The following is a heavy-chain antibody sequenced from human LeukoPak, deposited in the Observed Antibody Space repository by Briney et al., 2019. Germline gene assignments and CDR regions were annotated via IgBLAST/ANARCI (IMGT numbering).Heavy chain of an antibody. D-gene: IGHD3-22*01. CDR2: ISGSGGST. V-gene: IGHV3-23*01. CDR1: GLTVSSNY. Sequence: GGSLRLSCAASGLTVSSNYMSWVRQAPGKGLEWVSAISGSGGSTYYADSVKGRFTISRDNSKNTLYLQMNSLRAEDTAVYYCAPTHGYYDSSAPGYWGQGTLVTVSS. CDR3: APTHGYYDSSAPGY. J-gene: IGHJ4*02.